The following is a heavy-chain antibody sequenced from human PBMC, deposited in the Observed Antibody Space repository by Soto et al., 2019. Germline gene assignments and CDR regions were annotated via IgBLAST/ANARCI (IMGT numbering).Heavy chain of an antibody. D-gene: IGHD3-3*01. CDR1: GGTFSNSA. CDR3: ARDGDLRSDFWSGPLGGGWFDP. J-gene: IGHJ5*02. CDR2: IIPIFGST. V-gene: IGHV1-69*12. Sequence: QVQLVQSGAEVRKPGSSVKVSCKASGGTFSNSAITWVRQAPGQGLEWVGGIIPIFGSTNYAQKFQGRVTITAAESTGTAYMELSSLTSEDTAVYYCARDGDLRSDFWSGPLGGGWFDPWGQGTLVTVSS.